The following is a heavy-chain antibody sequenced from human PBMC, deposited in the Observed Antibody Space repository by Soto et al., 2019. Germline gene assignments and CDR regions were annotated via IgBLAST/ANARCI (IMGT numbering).Heavy chain of an antibody. CDR3: ARGYSYGSVFDY. CDR2: IIPIFGTA. CDR1: GGTFSSYA. V-gene: IGHV1-69*13. D-gene: IGHD5-18*01. J-gene: IGHJ4*02. Sequence: SVKVSCKAPGGTFSSYAISWVRQAPGQGLEWMGGIIPIFGTANYAQNFQGRVTITADESTSTGYMELSSLRSDDTAVYYCARGYSYGSVFDYWGQGTLVTVSS.